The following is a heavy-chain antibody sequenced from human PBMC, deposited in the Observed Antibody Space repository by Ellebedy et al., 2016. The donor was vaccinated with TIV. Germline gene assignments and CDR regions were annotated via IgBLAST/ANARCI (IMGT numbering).Heavy chain of an antibody. J-gene: IGHJ4*02. Sequence: GESLKISXAASGFTFSTYAMNWVRQAPGKGLEWVAMIWSDGSKNYYADSVKGRFTTSRDNSKNTVYLEMDSLRADDTAVYYCARDAATLRLDYWGQGTLVSVSS. D-gene: IGHD6-25*01. CDR3: ARDAATLRLDY. CDR2: IWSDGSKN. CDR1: GFTFSTYA. V-gene: IGHV3-33*08.